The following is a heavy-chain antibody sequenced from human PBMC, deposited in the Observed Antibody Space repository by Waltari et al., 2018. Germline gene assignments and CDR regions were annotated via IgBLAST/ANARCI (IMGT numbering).Heavy chain of an antibody. Sequence: EVQLVESGGALVQPGGSLRLSCSASGFSFSAYGMSWVRQAPGKGLQWVANINQGGSEKYYVDSVKGRLTISRDNGKNSLYLQMNSLSVEDTAVYYCARDQLDFD. D-gene: IGHD6-13*01. V-gene: IGHV3-7*03. CDR3: ARDQLDFD. J-gene: IGHJ2*01. CDR1: GFSFSAYG. CDR2: INQGGSEK.